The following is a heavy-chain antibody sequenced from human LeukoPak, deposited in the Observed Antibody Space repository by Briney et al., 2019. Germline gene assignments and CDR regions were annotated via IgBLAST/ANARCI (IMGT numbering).Heavy chain of an antibody. V-gene: IGHV3-23*01. Sequence: GGSLRLSCAASGFTFSNYAMSWVRQAPGKGLGWVSTIGGAGISTYYADSVKGRFTISRDNSKNTLYLQMNSLRAEDTAVYYCAKGQQQPYTGYWGQGTLITVSS. CDR3: AKGQQQPYTGY. J-gene: IGHJ4*02. D-gene: IGHD6-13*01. CDR2: IGGAGIST. CDR1: GFTFSNYA.